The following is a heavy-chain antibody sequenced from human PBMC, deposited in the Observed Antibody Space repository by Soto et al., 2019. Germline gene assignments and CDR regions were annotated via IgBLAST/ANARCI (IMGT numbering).Heavy chain of an antibody. CDR1: GFALSSYA. V-gene: IGHV3-23*01. J-gene: IGHJ4*02. Sequence: GGSLRHSDAASGFALSSYARSWVRHAPGRGLKWVSAINSRGGSTYYEASVKGRFPISRDSSKNTLYLQMNSLRAEDTAVYYCANDRSSTSCYAFDYWGQGP. CDR2: INSRGGST. D-gene: IGHD2-2*01. CDR3: ANDRSSTSCYAFDY.